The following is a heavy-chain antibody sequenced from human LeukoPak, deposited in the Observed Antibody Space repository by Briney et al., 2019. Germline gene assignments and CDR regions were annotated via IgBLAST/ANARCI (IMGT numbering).Heavy chain of an antibody. Sequence: SETLSLTCTVSGGSISSYYWSWIRQPPGKGLEWIGSIYYSENTYFNPSLKSRVTISVDTSKTQFSLKLSSVTAADTAVYYCARHGDSSDWSHWYFDLWGRGTLVTVSS. V-gene: IGHV4-39*01. CDR3: ARHGDSSDWSHWYFDL. CDR2: IYYSENT. CDR1: GGSISSYY. J-gene: IGHJ2*01. D-gene: IGHD6-19*01.